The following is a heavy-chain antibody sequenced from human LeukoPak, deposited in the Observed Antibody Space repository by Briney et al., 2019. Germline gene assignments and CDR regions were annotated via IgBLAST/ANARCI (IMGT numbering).Heavy chain of an antibody. V-gene: IGHV3-7*01. CDR1: GFTFSRYW. J-gene: IGHJ4*02. CDR3: AREEYGDHLW. D-gene: IGHD4-17*01. CDR2: IKQDGTEK. Sequence: PGGSLRLSCAASGFTFSRYWMSWVRQAPGKGLEWVANIKQDGTEKYYGDSVKGRFTISRDNVKNSLYLQMNSLRAEDTAVYYCAREEYGDHLWWGQGTLVTVSS.